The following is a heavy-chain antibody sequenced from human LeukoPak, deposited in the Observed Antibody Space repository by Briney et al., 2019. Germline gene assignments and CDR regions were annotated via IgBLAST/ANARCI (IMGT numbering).Heavy chain of an antibody. J-gene: IGHJ4*02. CDR3: AKEPHSSGWYWRWSD. Sequence: PGGSLRLSCAASGFTFSSYTMTWVRQAPGKGLEWVSAISGSGGSTYYADSVKGRFTISRDNSKNTLYLQMNSLRAEDTAVYYCAKEPHSSGWYWRWSDSGQGTLVTVSS. CDR2: ISGSGGST. D-gene: IGHD6-19*01. V-gene: IGHV3-23*01. CDR1: GFTFSSYT.